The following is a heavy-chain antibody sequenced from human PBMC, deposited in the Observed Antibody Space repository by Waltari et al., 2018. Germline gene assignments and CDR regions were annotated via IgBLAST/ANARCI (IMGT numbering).Heavy chain of an antibody. D-gene: IGHD5-12*01. Sequence: EVQLLDSGGGLVQPGGSLRLSCAASGFTFSTYAMNWIRQAPGKGLECVSSISASGGSTSYAESVKGRFTISRDNSKNTLYLQMNSLRAEDTAIYYCAKGNRDGYPLITWGQGTLVTVSS. CDR1: GFTFSTYA. CDR3: AKGNRDGYPLIT. CDR2: ISASGGST. J-gene: IGHJ5*02. V-gene: IGHV3-23*01.